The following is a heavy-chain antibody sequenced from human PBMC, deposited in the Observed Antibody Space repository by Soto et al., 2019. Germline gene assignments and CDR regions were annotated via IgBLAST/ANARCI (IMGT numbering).Heavy chain of an antibody. D-gene: IGHD3-16*01. J-gene: IGHJ4*02. Sequence: PSGTLSLTCSVSGFSISTNTYDWGWLRQPPGKGLEYIGSISYSGTTYYNPSLKSRVTMSADTSKNQFSLNLSSVTATDTAIYFCARLRLGEPQDYWGQGTLVTVSS. CDR1: GFSISTNTYD. V-gene: IGHV4-39*01. CDR3: ARLRLGEPQDY. CDR2: ISYSGTT.